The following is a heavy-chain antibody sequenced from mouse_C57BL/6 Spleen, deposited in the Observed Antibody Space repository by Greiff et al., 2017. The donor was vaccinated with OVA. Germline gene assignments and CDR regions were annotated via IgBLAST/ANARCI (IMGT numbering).Heavy chain of an antibody. J-gene: IGHJ1*03. Sequence: QVQLQQPGAELVKPGASVKLSCKASGYTFTSSWMQWVKQRPGQGLEWIGEIDPSDSYTNSNQKFKGKATLTVDTSSSTAYMQLSSLTSEDSAVYYCARRKAYYSNYVWYCDVWGTGTTVTVSS. CDR2: IDPSDSYT. D-gene: IGHD2-5*01. CDR1: GYTFTSSW. V-gene: IGHV1-50*01. CDR3: ARRKAYYSNYVWYCDV.